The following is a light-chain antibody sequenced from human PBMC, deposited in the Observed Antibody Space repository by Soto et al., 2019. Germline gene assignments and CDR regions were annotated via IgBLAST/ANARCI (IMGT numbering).Light chain of an antibody. CDR1: QSVRSN. CDR2: GAS. Sequence: IVMTQSPGSMSVSPWERATLSCRSSQSVRSNLAWYQQKPGQAPRLLIYGASTRATGIPARFSGSGSGTDFTLTISSLEPEDFALYYCQQRNTWPPITFGQGTRLE. CDR3: QQRNTWPPIT. J-gene: IGKJ5*01. V-gene: IGKV3-15*01.